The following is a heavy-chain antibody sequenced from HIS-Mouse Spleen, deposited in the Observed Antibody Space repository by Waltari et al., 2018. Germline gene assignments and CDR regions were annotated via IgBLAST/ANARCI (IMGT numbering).Heavy chain of an antibody. CDR3: ARGEDSSRTGDFQH. CDR1: GGSFSAYY. J-gene: IGHJ1*01. V-gene: IGHV4-34*01. CDR2: INHSGST. Sequence: QVQLQQWGAGLLKPSETLSLTCAVYGGSFSAYYLRWLRQPPGKGLEWIGEINHSGSTKYNPSLKSRVTISVDTSKNQFSLKLSSVTAADTAVYYCARGEDSSRTGDFQHWGQGTLVTVSS. D-gene: IGHD6-13*01.